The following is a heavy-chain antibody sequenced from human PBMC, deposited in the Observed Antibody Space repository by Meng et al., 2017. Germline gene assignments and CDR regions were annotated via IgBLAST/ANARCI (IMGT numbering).Heavy chain of an antibody. CDR1: GFTFSSYS. Sequence: GESLKISCAASGFTFSSYSMNWVRQAPGKGLEWVSSISSSSSYIYYADSVKGRFTISRDNAKTSLYLQMNSLRTEDTAVYYCARDRYGDYAFWLDYYYYYGMDVWGQGTTVTVSS. CDR3: ARDRYGDYAFWLDYYYYYGMDV. CDR2: ISSSSSYI. J-gene: IGHJ6*02. D-gene: IGHD4-17*01. V-gene: IGHV3-21*01.